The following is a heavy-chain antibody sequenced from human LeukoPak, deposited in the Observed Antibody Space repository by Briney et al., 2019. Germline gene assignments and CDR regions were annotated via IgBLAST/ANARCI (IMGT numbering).Heavy chain of an antibody. V-gene: IGHV3-53*01. J-gene: IGHJ4*02. CDR3: ARGHADSSGSWYGRFDS. CDR1: GFTVSNNF. Sequence: PGGSLRLSCAASGFTVSNNFRSWGRQAPGEGLEWGSVIYSGGNTYYADSVKGRFTISRDNSKNTLYLQMNSLRAEDTAVFYCARGHADSSGSWYGRFDSWGQGTLVTVSS. D-gene: IGHD6-13*01. CDR2: IYSGGNT.